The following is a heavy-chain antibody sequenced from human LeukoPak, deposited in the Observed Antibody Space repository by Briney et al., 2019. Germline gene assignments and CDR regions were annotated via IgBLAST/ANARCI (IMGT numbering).Heavy chain of an antibody. CDR2: INPNSGGT. CDR1: GYTFTGYY. CDR3: ARGIYDFWSGYSPVVY. Sequence: GASVKVSCKASGYTFTGYYMHGVRQAPGQGLEWMGWINPNSGGTNYAQKFQGRVTMTRDTSISTAYMELSRLRSDDTAVYYCARGIYDFWSGYSPVVYWGQGTLVTVSS. J-gene: IGHJ4*02. V-gene: IGHV1-2*02. D-gene: IGHD3-3*01.